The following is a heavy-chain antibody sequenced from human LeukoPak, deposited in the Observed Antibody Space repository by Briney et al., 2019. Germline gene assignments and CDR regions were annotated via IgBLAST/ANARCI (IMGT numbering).Heavy chain of an antibody. V-gene: IGHV3-7*01. Sequence: PGGSLRLSCAASGFTFSTYWMIWFRKAQGKGLEWVANIKEDGSEKYYVDSVKGRFTISRDNAKNSLYLQMNSLRVEDTAVYYCARAPYGENYWGQGTLVTVSS. J-gene: IGHJ4*02. CDR3: ARAPYGENY. D-gene: IGHD4-17*01. CDR2: IKEDGSEK. CDR1: GFTFSTYW.